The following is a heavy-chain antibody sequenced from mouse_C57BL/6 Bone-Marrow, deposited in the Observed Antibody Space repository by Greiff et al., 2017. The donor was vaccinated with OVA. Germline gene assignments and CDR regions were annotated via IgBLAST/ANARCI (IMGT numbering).Heavy chain of an antibody. CDR2: IRSKSNNYAT. CDR3: VIWLILGAMDY. J-gene: IGHJ4*01. V-gene: IGHV10-1*01. CDR1: GFCFNTYA. Sequence: EVKLVESGGGLVQPTGSLKLSCAASGFCFNTYAMNWVRQAPGKGLEWVARIRSKSNNYATYYADSVKDRFTISRDDSESMLYLQMNNLNTEDTAMYYCVIWLILGAMDYWGQGTSVTVSS. D-gene: IGHD1-1*02.